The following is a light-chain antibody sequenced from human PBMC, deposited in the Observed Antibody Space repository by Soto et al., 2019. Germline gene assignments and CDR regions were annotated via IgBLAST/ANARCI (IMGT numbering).Light chain of an antibody. CDR2: GAS. CDR1: QAVSSNY. J-gene: IGKJ1*01. Sequence: EIVLTQSPGTLSLSPGERATLSCRASQAVSSNYLAWYQQKPGQAPRLLISGASGRATGVPDRFSGSGSGTEFTLTIDRLESEDFAVYFCQQYGDLPWTFGQGTKVDIK. CDR3: QQYGDLPWT. V-gene: IGKV3-20*01.